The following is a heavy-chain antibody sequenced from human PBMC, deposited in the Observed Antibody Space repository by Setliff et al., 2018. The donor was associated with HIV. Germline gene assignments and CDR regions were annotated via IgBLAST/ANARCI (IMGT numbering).Heavy chain of an antibody. CDR2: INSRSTYR. V-gene: IGHV3-21*01. D-gene: IGHD3-22*01. J-gene: IGHJ3*01. CDR3: ARDPDYYDDSGYADAFDV. CDR1: GFTCSSFT. Sequence: GGSLRLSCAASGFTCSSFTMNRVRQAPGKGLEWVSSINSRSTYRYYAASAKGRFTISRDNPKNSLYLQMNSLRAEDTAVYYCARDPDYYDDSGYADAFDVWGQGTMVTVSS.